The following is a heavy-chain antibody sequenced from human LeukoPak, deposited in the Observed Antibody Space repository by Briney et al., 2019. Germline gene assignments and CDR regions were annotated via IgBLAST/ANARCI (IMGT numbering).Heavy chain of an antibody. Sequence: ASVKVSCMVSGYTLTELSMHWVRQAPGKGLEWMGGFDPEDGETIYAQKFQGRVTMTEDTSTDTAYMELSSLRSEDTAVYYCATGLDGSYRLSCYWGQGTLVTVSS. CDR2: FDPEDGET. J-gene: IGHJ1*01. V-gene: IGHV1-24*01. D-gene: IGHD1-26*01. CDR1: GYTLTELS. CDR3: ATGLDGSYRLSCY.